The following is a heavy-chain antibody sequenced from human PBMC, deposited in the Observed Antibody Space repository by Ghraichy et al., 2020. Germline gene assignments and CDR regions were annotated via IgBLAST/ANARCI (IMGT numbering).Heavy chain of an antibody. CDR3: AARVTPNY. CDR1: GFTFRDFA. J-gene: IGHJ4*02. D-gene: IGHD4-23*01. V-gene: IGHV3-23*01. Sequence: GGSLRLSCSSSGFTFRDFAMSWVRQAPGKGLEWVSTITNSGDGTYYADSVKGRLTISRDNSKNTLYLQMHSLRGEDTSVYFCAARVTPNYWGQGTLVTVSS. CDR2: ITNSGDGT.